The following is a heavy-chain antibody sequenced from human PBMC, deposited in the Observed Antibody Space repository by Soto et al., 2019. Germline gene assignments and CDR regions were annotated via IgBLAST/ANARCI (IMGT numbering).Heavy chain of an antibody. CDR2: MNPNSGNT. D-gene: IGHD3-10*01. CDR3: ARGLLWSPGSWFDP. CDR1: GYTFTSYD. J-gene: IGHJ5*02. Sequence: ASVKVSCKASGYTFTSYDINWVRQATGQGLEWMGWMNPNSGNTGYAQKFQGRVTMTRNTSISTAYMELSSLRSEDTAVYYCARGLLWSPGSWFDPWGQGTLVTVSS. V-gene: IGHV1-8*01.